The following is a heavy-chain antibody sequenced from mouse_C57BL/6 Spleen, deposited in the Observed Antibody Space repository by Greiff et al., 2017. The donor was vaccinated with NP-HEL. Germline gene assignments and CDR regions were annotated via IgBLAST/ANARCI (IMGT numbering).Heavy chain of an antibody. CDR3: ARRGAAQAPFAY. D-gene: IGHD3-2*02. CDR1: GYTFTSYW. Sequence: QVQLQQPGAELVKPGASVKLSCKASGYTFTSYWMQWVKQRPGQGLEWIGEIDPSDSYTTYNQKFKGKATLTVDTSSSTAYMQLSSLTSEDSAVYYCARRGAAQAPFAYWGQGTLVTVSA. CDR2: IDPSDSYT. V-gene: IGHV1-50*01. J-gene: IGHJ3*01.